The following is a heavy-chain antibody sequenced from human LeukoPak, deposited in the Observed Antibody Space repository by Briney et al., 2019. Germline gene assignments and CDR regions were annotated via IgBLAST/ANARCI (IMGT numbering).Heavy chain of an antibody. CDR1: GYTFTGYY. D-gene: IGHD3-16*01. J-gene: IGHJ4*02. Sequence: GASVKVSCKASGYTFTGYYMHWVRQAPGQGLEWMGWINPNSGGTNYAQKFQGRVTMTRDTSTSTVSMELSSLRSEDTAVYYCAREEEGGTFDYWGQGTLVTVSS. CDR2: INPNSGGT. CDR3: AREEEGGTFDY. V-gene: IGHV1-2*02.